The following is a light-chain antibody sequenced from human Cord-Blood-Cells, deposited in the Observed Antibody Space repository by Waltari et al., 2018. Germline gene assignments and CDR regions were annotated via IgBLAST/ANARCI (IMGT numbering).Light chain of an antibody. CDR3: CSYAGSSTWV. V-gene: IGLV2-23*01. CDR1: SRDVGSYNL. CDR2: EGS. Sequence: QPALTPPAPVSGSPGQSITISRTGTSRDVGSYNLVSWYQQHPDKAPKLMIYEGSKRPAGVSKRFSGSKSDNTASLTSSVLQAEDEAYYYCCSYAGSSTWVFGGGTKLTVL. J-gene: IGLJ3*02.